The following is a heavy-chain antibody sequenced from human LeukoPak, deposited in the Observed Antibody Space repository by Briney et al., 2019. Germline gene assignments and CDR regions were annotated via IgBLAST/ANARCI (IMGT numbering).Heavy chain of an antibody. CDR1: GFTVGSNT. CDR2: IYSGGST. Sequence: GGSLRLSCAASGFTVGSNTMSWVRQAPGKGLEWVSIIYSGGSTSYADSVKGRFTISRDNSKSTLYLQMNSLRTEDTAVYYCARGGSYFDISGYYFYWGQGTLVTVSS. V-gene: IGHV3-66*01. J-gene: IGHJ4*02. D-gene: IGHD3-22*01. CDR3: ARGGSYFDISGYYFY.